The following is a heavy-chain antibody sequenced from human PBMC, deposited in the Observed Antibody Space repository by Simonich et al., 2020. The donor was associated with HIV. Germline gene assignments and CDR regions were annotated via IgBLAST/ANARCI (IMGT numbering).Heavy chain of an antibody. CDR2: VYHSGNT. CDR3: AREVVATTDY. J-gene: IGHJ4*02. V-gene: IGHV4-38-2*02. Sequence: QVQLQESGPGLVKPSETLSLTCAVSGYSINSGYYWAWIRPPPGKDLEWIGNVYHSGNTYYNPSLKKRVTISVDTSKNQFSLRLTSVTAADTAVYYCAREVVATTDYWGQGTLVTVSS. D-gene: IGHD5-12*01. CDR1: GYSINSGYY.